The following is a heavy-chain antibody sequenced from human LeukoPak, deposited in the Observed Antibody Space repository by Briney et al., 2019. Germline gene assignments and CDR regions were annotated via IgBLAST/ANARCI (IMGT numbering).Heavy chain of an antibody. J-gene: IGHJ4*02. CDR1: GYTFTSYG. D-gene: IGHD5-18*01. Sequence: ASVKVSCKASGYTFTSYGISWVRQAPGQGLEWMGWISAYNGNTNYAQKLQGRVTMTTHTSTSTAYMELRSLRSDDTAVYYCARSHVDTENFDYWGQGTLVTVSS. V-gene: IGHV1-18*04. CDR2: ISAYNGNT. CDR3: ARSHVDTENFDY.